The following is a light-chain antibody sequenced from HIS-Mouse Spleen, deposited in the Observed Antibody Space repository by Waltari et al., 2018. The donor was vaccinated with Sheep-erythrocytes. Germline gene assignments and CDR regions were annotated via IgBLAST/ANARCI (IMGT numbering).Light chain of an antibody. CDR2: EVS. V-gene: IGLV2-8*01. CDR3: SSYAGSNNWV. Sequence: QSALTQPPSASGSPGQSVTISCTGTRGDVGGSHYVPWYQQHPGKAPQLMIYEVSKRPSGVPDRFSGSKSGNTASLTVSGLQAEDEADYYCSSYAGSNNWVFGGGTKLTVL. J-gene: IGLJ3*02. CDR1: RGDVGGSHY.